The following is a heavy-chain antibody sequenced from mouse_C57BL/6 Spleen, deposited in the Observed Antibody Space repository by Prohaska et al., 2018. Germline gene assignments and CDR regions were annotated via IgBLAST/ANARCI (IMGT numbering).Heavy chain of an antibody. CDR1: GIAFSRYW. Sequence: EVKLLQSGGGLVQPGGSLKLSCAASGIAFSRYWMSWVRRAPGKGLEWIGEINPDSSTINYAPYLKDKFIISRDNAKNTLYLQMSKVRSEDTALYYCASLYDGYYFYYWGQGTTLTVSS. D-gene: IGHD2-3*01. V-gene: IGHV4-1*01. CDR3: ASLYDGYYFYY. J-gene: IGHJ2*01. CDR2: INPDSSTI.